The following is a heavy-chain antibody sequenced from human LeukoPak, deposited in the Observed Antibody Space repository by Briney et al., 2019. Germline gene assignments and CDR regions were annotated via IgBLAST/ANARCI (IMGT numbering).Heavy chain of an antibody. D-gene: IGHD6-13*01. CDR2: IYYSGST. CDR3: AGAYSSSWYFDY. Sequence: SETLSLTCTVSGGSISGYYWSWIRQPPGKGLEWIGYIYYSGSTNYNPSLKSRVTISVDTSKNQFSLKLSSVTAADTAVYYCAGAYSSSWYFDYWGQGTLVTVSS. J-gene: IGHJ4*02. V-gene: IGHV4-59*08. CDR1: GGSISGYY.